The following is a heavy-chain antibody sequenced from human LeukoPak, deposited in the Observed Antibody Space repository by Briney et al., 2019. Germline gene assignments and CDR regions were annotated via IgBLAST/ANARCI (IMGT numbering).Heavy chain of an antibody. CDR2: ISSSSSYI. CDR3: ARSSLMSLDY. V-gene: IGHV3-21*01. Sequence: GGSLRLSYAASGFTFSAYSMTWVRQAPGKGLEWVSSISSSSSYIYYADSVKGRFTISRDNAKNSLYLQMNSLRAEDTAVYYCARSSLMSLDYWGQGTLVTVSS. J-gene: IGHJ4*02. CDR1: GFTFSAYS.